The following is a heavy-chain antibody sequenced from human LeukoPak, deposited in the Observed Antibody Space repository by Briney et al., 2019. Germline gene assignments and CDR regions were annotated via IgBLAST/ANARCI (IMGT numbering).Heavy chain of an antibody. CDR1: GYTFTGYC. V-gene: IGHV1-2*02. D-gene: IGHD1-26*01. J-gene: IGHJ3*02. CDR2: INPNSGGT. Sequence: ASVKVSCKASGYTFTGYCMHWVRQAPGQGLEWMGWINPNSGGTIYAQKFQGRVTMTRDTSINTAYMELSRLRSDDTAVYYCARDQLVTGSGSYWGDALDIWGQGTMVTVSS. CDR3: ARDQLVTGSGSYWGDALDI.